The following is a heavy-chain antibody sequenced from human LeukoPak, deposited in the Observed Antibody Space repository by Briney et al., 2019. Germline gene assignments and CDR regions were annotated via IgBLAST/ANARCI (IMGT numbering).Heavy chain of an antibody. CDR1: GGSISSGGYY. J-gene: IGHJ6*02. D-gene: IGHD2-15*01. Sequence: SQTLSLTCTVSGGSISSGGYYWSWIRQHPGKGLEWIGYIYYSGSTYYNPSLKSQVTISVDTSKNQFSLKLSSVTAADTAVYYCARDRTKIGGGGMDVWGQGTTVTVSS. V-gene: IGHV4-31*01. CDR3: ARDRTKIGGGGMDV. CDR2: IYYSGST.